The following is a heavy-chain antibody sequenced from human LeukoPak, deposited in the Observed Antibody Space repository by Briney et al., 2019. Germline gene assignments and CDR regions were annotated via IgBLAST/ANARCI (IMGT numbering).Heavy chain of an antibody. CDR3: AREGTIFGQHFDP. J-gene: IGHJ5*02. CDR2: IIPILGIA. D-gene: IGHD3-3*01. Sequence: EASVKVSCKASGGTFSSYAISWVRQAPGQGLEWMGRIIPILGIANYAQKFQGRVTITADKSTSTAYMELSRLRSDDTAVYYCAREGTIFGQHFDPWGQGTLVTVSS. CDR1: GGTFSSYA. V-gene: IGHV1-69*04.